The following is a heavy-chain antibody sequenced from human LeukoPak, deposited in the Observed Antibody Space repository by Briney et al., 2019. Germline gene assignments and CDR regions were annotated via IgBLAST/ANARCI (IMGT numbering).Heavy chain of an antibody. D-gene: IGHD3-3*01. CDR2: ISSSSSYI. CDR1: GFTFSSYS. CDR3: TTDLDYDFWSGYIPKDY. Sequence: GGSLRLSCAASGFTFSSYSMNWVRQAPGKGLEWVSSISSSSSYIYYADSVKGRFTISRDNAKNSLYLQMNSLKTEDTAVYYCTTDLDYDFWSGYIPKDYWGQGTLVTVSS. V-gene: IGHV3-21*03. J-gene: IGHJ4*02.